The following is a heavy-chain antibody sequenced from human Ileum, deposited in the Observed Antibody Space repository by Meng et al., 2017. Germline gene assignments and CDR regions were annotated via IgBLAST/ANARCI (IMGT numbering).Heavy chain of an antibody. D-gene: IGHD1-26*01. V-gene: IGHV4-4*02. CDR2: IHHSGST. CDR1: GGSSSTSDW. Sequence: VPLEELVRGRRSPARPLSLPCAASGGSSSTSDWWSWVRQPPGKGLEWIGEIHHSGSTNYNPSLKSRVTISIDKSKNQFSLKLKSVTAADTAVYYCAREWSGSYRQFDYWGQGTLVTVSS. J-gene: IGHJ4*02. CDR3: AREWSGSYRQFDY.